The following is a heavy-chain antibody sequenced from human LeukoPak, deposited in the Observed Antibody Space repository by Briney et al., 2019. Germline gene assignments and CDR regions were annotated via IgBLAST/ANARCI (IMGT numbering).Heavy chain of an antibody. CDR1: GDSVSSNSVT. Sequence: SQTLSLTCAISGDSVSSNSVTWNWIRQSPSRGLEWLGRTYYRSTWFNDYAVSVRGRITVNPDTSKNQFSLHLNSVTPEDTAVYYCARRLTQYDCFDPWGQGILVTVSS. V-gene: IGHV6-1*01. J-gene: IGHJ5*02. D-gene: IGHD2-2*01. CDR3: ARRLTQYDCFDP. CDR2: TYYRSTWFN.